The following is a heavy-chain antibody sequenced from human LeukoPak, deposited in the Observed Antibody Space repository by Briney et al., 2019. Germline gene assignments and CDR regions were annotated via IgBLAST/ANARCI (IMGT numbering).Heavy chain of an antibody. Sequence: GGSLRLSCAASGFTVSSNYMNWVRQAPGKGLEWVSSISSSSSYIYYADSVKGRFTISRDNAKNSLYLQMNSLRAEDTAVYYCAREGTAAAGFDYWGQGTLVTVSS. CDR2: ISSSSSYI. CDR1: GFTVSSNY. CDR3: AREGTAAAGFDY. J-gene: IGHJ4*02. V-gene: IGHV3-21*01. D-gene: IGHD6-13*01.